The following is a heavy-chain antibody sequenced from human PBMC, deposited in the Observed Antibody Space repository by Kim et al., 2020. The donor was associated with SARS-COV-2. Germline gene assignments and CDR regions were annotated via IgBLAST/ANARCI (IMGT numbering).Heavy chain of an antibody. V-gene: IGHV4-34*01. Sequence: KSRVTISVDTSKTQFSLKLSSVTAADTAVYYCARVSYCSSTSCRDSWFDPWGQGTLVTVSS. D-gene: IGHD2-2*01. J-gene: IGHJ5*02. CDR3: ARVSYCSSTSCRDSWFDP.